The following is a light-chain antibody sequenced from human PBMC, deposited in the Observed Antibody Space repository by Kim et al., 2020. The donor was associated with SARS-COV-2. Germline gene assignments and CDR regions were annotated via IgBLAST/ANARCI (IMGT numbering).Light chain of an antibody. CDR1: QSISSD. CDR3: LQRHDWPLT. J-gene: IGKJ4*01. Sequence: LCPGKRAPLSCRASQSISSDLAWYQQIPGQAPRLLLCDASNRATGTPARFSGSGSGTDFTLTITSLQREDFAVYYCLQRHDWPLTFGGGTKVDIK. V-gene: IGKV3-11*01. CDR2: DAS.